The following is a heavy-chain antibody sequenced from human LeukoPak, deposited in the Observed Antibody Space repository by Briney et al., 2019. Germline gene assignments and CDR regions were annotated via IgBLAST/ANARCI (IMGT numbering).Heavy chain of an antibody. CDR1: GFTFSSYW. V-gene: IGHV3-48*02. CDR2: ISSSSSTI. J-gene: IGHJ4*02. CDR3: ARDTGYSYGAPRVDY. Sequence: GGSLRLSCAASGFTFSSYWMNWVRQAPGKGLEWVSYISSSSSTIYYADSVKGRFTISRDNAKNSLYLQMNSLRDEDTAVYYCARDTGYSYGAPRVDYWGQGTLVTVSS. D-gene: IGHD5-18*01.